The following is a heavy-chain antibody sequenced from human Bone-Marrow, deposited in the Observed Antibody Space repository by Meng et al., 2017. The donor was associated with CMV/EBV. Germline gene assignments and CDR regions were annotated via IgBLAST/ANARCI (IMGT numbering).Heavy chain of an antibody. CDR3: ARLADYNWNHFDY. CDR1: GYSFTSYW. Sequence: GESLKISCKGSGYSFTSYWIGWVRQMPGKGLEWMGIIYPGDSDTRYSPSFQGQVTISADKSISTAYLQRSSLKASDTAMYYCARLADYNWNHFDYWGQGTLVTVSS. CDR2: IYPGDSDT. D-gene: IGHD1-20*01. J-gene: IGHJ4*02. V-gene: IGHV5-51*01.